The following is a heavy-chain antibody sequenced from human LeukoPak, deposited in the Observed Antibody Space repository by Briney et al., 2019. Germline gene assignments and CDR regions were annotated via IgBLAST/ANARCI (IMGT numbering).Heavy chain of an antibody. Sequence: SETLSLTCTVSGYSISSGYYWGWIRQPPGKGLEWVGSIYHSGSTYYNPSLKSRVTISVDTSKNQFSLKLSSVTAADTAVYYCARQGGVDTGYAAFDYWGQGTLVTVSS. D-gene: IGHD2-8*01. V-gene: IGHV4-38-2*02. CDR1: GYSISSGYY. CDR2: IYHSGST. CDR3: ARQGGVDTGYAAFDY. J-gene: IGHJ4*02.